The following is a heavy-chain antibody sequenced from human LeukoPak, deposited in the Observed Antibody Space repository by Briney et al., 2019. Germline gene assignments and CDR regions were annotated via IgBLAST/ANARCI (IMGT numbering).Heavy chain of an antibody. V-gene: IGHV4-4*07. CDR3: ARSRRTAVFDP. J-gene: IGHJ5*02. D-gene: IGHD6-6*01. CDR1: GGSISSYY. Sequence: PSETLSLTCTVSGGSISSYYWSWIRQPAGKGLEWIGHIYTSGSTNYNPSLKSRVTISVDTSKNQFSLKLTSVTAADTAVYYCARSRRTAVFDPWGQGILVTVSS. CDR2: IYTSGST.